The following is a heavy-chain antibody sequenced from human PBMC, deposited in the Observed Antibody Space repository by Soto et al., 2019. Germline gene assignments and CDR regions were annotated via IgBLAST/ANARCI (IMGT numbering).Heavy chain of an antibody. V-gene: IGHV5-51*01. D-gene: IGHD2-21*01. CDR1: GYGFSIHW. CDR2: IYPGNSNT. Sequence: GESLKISCKGSGYGFSIHWVAWLRQMPGKGLEWVWIIYPGNSNTKYSPSFQGQVTISADTALSTTYLQWDTLKPSDTAIYFCASDSHCDGVKSPRCDFDTWGQGTLVTVSS. J-gene: IGHJ4*03. CDR3: ASDSHCDGVKSPRCDFDT.